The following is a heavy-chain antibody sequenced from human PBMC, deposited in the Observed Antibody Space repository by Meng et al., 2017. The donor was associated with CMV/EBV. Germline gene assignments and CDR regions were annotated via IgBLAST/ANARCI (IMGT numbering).Heavy chain of an antibody. V-gene: IGHV3-7*01. D-gene: IGHD3-10*01. J-gene: IGHJ6*02. CDR2: IKQDGSEK. CDR1: GFTFSSYW. Sequence: GESLKISCAASGFTFSSYWMSWVRQAPGKGLEWVANIKQDGSEKYYVDSVKGRFTISRDNAKNSLYLQMNSLRAEDTAVYYCARLGELLWFGEPLLGMDVWGQRTTVTVSS. CDR3: ARLGELLWFGEPLLGMDV.